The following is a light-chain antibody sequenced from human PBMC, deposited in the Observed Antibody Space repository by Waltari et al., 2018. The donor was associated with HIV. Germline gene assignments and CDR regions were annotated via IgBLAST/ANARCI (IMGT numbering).Light chain of an antibody. CDR3: ASFTTRGTAV. V-gene: IGLV2-14*03. CDR2: DVI. CDR1: SSDVGAYNH. Sequence: QSALTQPASVSGSPGQSITISRTGTSSDVGAYNHVSWYQQHPGNAPKVMIYDVISRPSGVSDRFSGSKSGNTASLTISGLQTEDEADYYCASFTTRGTAVFGGGTKLTVL. J-gene: IGLJ3*02.